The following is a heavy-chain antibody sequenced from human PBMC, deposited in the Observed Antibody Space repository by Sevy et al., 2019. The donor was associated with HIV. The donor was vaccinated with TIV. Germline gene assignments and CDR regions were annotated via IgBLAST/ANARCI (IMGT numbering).Heavy chain of an antibody. CDR2: ISYSGNT. V-gene: IGHV4-30-4*01. D-gene: IGHD4-17*01. CDR3: ARRLYGDYSDAFDI. J-gene: IGHJ3*02. CDR1: GGSISSSDYY. Sequence: SETLSLTCTVPGGSISSSDYYWSWIRQPPGQGLEWIGYISYSGNTYYSPSLKSRVTISGDTSQNRFSLKLSPVTAADTAVYYCARRLYGDYSDAFDIWGQGTVVTVSS.